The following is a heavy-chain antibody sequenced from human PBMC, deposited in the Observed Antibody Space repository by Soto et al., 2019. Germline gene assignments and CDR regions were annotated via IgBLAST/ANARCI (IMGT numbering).Heavy chain of an antibody. CDR2: ISAYNGNT. CDR1: GYTFSSYG. Sequence: AASVKVSCNASGYTFSSYGISWVRQGPGQGLEWMGWISAYNGNTNYAQKRQGRVNRTTDTSTSTAYMEMRSLRSDDTAVYYCARTNSRPGYDYYGIYVWGQGITVIVS. D-gene: IGHD2-8*01. J-gene: IGHJ6*02. V-gene: IGHV1-18*04. CDR3: ARTNSRPGYDYYGIYV.